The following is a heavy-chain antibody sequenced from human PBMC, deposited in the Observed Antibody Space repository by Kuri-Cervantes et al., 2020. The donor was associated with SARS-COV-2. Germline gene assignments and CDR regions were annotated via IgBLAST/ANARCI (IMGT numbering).Heavy chain of an antibody. V-gene: IGHV3-30*02. CDR2: IRYDGSNK. Sequence: GESLKISCAASGFTFSSYGMHWVRQAPGKGLEWVAFIRYDGSNKYYADSAKGGFTISRDNSKNTLYLQLNSLRAEDTAVYYCAKGGQELVLDCFDLWGQGTLVTVSS. CDR3: AKGGQELVLDCFDL. J-gene: IGHJ5*02. D-gene: IGHD6-13*01. CDR1: GFTFSSYG.